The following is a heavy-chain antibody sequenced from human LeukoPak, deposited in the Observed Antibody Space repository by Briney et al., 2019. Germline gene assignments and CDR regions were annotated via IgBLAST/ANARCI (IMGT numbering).Heavy chain of an antibody. Sequence: SVKVSCKASGGTFSSYAISWVRQAPGQGLEWMGGIIPIFGTTNYAQKFQGRVTITTDESTSTAYMELSSLRSEDTAVYYCATCRSWFHIAFFDYWGQGTLVTVSS. CDR2: IIPIFGTT. CDR3: ATCRSWFHIAFFDY. D-gene: IGHD6-13*01. J-gene: IGHJ4*02. V-gene: IGHV1-69*05. CDR1: GGTFSSYA.